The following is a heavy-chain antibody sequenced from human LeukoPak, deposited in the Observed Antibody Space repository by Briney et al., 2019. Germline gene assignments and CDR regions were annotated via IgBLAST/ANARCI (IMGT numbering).Heavy chain of an antibody. J-gene: IGHJ4*02. Sequence: GGSLRLSCAASGFSFNTYAMHWVRQAPGKGLEWVAVVSYDGSNEYYAESVEGRFSISRDTSKNTLSLQMNSLTTEDTAVYYCARAALGLLDPFDYWGQGTLVTVSS. CDR3: ARAALGLLDPFDY. D-gene: IGHD3-3*01. V-gene: IGHV3-30-3*01. CDR1: GFSFNTYA. CDR2: VSYDGSNE.